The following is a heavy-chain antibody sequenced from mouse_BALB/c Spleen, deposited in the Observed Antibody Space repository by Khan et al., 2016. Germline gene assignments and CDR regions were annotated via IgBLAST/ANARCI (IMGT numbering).Heavy chain of an antibody. CDR3: ARSPFYDGNYYAMDY. CDR1: GFNIKDTY. D-gene: IGHD1-1*01. Sequence: VQLQQPGAELVKPGASVKLSCTASGFNIKDTYMHWVNQRPEQGLEWIGRIDPANGNTKYDPKFQGKATITADTSSNTAYLQLSSLTSEDTAVYYGARSPFYDGNYYAMDYWGQGTSVTVSS. V-gene: IGHV14-3*02. J-gene: IGHJ4*01. CDR2: IDPANGNT.